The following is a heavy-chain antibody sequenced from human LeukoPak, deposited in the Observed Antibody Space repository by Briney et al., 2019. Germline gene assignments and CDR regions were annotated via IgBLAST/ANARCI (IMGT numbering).Heavy chain of an antibody. V-gene: IGHV1-46*01. CDR1: GYIFTTHK. Sequence: ASVKVSCKASGYIFTTHKMHWMRQAPGQGLEWVGIINPRDGNARNAQNFQGRVTMTMDTSSSTVYLDLDSLRSEDTAVYYCARDSGTYSTDYWGQGTLVTVSS. J-gene: IGHJ4*02. CDR3: ARDSGTYSTDY. CDR2: INPRDGNA. D-gene: IGHD1-26*01.